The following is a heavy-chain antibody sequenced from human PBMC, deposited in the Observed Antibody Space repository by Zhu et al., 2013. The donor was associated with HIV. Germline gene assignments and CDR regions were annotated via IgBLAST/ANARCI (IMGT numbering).Heavy chain of an antibody. CDR1: GGSFSGYY. V-gene: IGHV4-34*01. D-gene: IGHD5-12*01. CDR2: INHSGST. Sequence: QVQLQQWGAGLLKPSETLSLTCAVYGGSFSGYYWSWIRQPPGKGLEWIGEINHSGSTNYNPSLKSRVTISVDTPKNQFSLKLSSVTAADTAVYYCARDEWLRSIDYWGQGTLVTVSS. CDR3: ARDEWLRSIDY. J-gene: IGHJ4*02.